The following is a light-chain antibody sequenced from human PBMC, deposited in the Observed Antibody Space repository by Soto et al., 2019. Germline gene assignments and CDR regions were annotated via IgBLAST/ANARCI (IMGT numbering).Light chain of an antibody. V-gene: IGKV1-5*01. CDR3: QHTRT. J-gene: IGKJ1*01. CDR1: QNINNW. CDR2: DDS. Sequence: DFQMTKSHSTLSASVGDXVTITCRASQNINNWVAWYQQKPGKAPKFLIYDDSTLQRGVSSRFSGSGVGTEFSLTINSLQPDDSGSYYCQHTRTFGQGTKVDIK.